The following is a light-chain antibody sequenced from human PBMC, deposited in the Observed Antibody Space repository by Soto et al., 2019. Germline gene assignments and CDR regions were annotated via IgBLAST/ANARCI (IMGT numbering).Light chain of an antibody. V-gene: IGKV3-11*01. J-gene: IGKJ4*01. CDR3: QQRSNWPKLT. CDR1: QSVGSY. CDR2: DAS. Sequence: EIVLTQSPATLSLSPGERATLSCRASQSVGSYLAWYQQKPGQAPRLLIYDASNRATGIPARFSGSGSGTDFTLTISSLEPEDFTVYYCQQRSNWPKLTGGGGTKVEIK.